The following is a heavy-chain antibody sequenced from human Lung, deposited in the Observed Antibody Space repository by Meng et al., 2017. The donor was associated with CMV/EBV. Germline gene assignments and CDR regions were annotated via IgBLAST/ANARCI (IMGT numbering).Heavy chain of an antibody. CDR1: GFTFSYFW. D-gene: IGHD3-10*01. J-gene: IGHJ3*02. V-gene: IGHV3-7*01. Sequence: GGSLRLSCAASGFTFSYFWMSWVRQAPGKGLEWVANIKQDGSEKYYVDSVEGRFTISRDNAKNSLYLQMNSLRTEDTAVYYCARDRGAFDIWGQGTVVPSPQ. CDR2: IKQDGSEK. CDR3: ARDRGAFDI.